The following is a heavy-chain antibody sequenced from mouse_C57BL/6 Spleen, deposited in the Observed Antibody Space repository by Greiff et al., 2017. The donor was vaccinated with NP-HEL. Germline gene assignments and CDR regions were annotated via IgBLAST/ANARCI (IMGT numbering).Heavy chain of an antibody. CDR1: GYTFTDYE. CDR2: IDPETGGT. Sequence: QVQLQQSGAELVRPGASVTLSCKASGYTFTDYEMHWVKQTPVHGLEWIGAIDPETGGTAYNQKFKGKAILTADKSSSTAYMELRSLTSEDSAVYYCTRGGYSNYDYWGQGTTLTVSS. J-gene: IGHJ2*01. CDR3: TRGGYSNYDY. V-gene: IGHV1-15*01. D-gene: IGHD2-5*01.